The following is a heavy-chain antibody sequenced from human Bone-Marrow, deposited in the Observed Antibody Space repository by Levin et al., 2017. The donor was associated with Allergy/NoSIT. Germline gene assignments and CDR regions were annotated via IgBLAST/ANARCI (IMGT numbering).Heavy chain of an antibody. V-gene: IGHV4-31*03. D-gene: IGHD5-24*01. CDR1: GGSISSGGYH. J-gene: IGHJ4*02. Sequence: SQTLSLTCTVPGGSISSGGYHWSWIRQHAGKCLEWIGYIYYSGSTYYNPSLKTRATISLDTSKNQFSLKVTSATAADAAVYYCAREDGSTFDSWGQGTLVTVSS. CDR2: IYYSGST. CDR3: AREDGSTFDS.